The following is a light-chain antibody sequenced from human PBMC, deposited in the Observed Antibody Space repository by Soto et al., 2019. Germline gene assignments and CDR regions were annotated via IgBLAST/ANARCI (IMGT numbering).Light chain of an antibody. V-gene: IGKV3-15*01. CDR2: GAS. CDR1: QSVSGD. Sequence: PGALAFSPGEGATLALRASQSVSGDYLAWYQSKPGQAPRLLIYGASSRETGISDRFSGGGSGTEFVLTISDLQSEDFAVYSCQQYNAWPPTFGQGTIVDIK. J-gene: IGKJ1*01. CDR3: QQYNAWPPT.